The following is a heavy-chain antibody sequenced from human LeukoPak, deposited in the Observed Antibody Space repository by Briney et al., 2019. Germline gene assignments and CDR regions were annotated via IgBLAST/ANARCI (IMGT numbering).Heavy chain of an antibody. J-gene: IGHJ4*02. D-gene: IGHD6-19*01. Sequence: GGSLRLSCAASGFTFSSYAMHWVRQAPGKGLEWVAFISYDGRNKYYADSVKGRLTISRNNSKNTLDLQMNSLRPEDTAVYYCAGGLSSGCPSDYWGQGTLVTVSS. CDR3: AGGLSSGCPSDY. CDR1: GFTFSSYA. V-gene: IGHV3-30*04. CDR2: ISYDGRNK.